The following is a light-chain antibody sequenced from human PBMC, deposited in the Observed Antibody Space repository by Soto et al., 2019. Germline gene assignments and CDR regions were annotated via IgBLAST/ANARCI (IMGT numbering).Light chain of an antibody. CDR2: DDN. J-gene: IGLJ1*01. CDR3: GSWDSSLSAYV. CDR1: SSDVGGYNY. Sequence: SALTQPASVSGSPGQSITISCTGTSSDVGGYNYVSWYQQLPGTAPKLLIYDDNKRPSGIPDRFSGSKSGTSATLGITGFQTGDEADYYCGSWDSSLSAYVFGTGTKVTVL. V-gene: IGLV1-51*01.